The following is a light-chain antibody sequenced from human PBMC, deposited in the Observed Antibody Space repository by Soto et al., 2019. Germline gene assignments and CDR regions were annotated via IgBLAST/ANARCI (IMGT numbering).Light chain of an antibody. CDR3: QEYNNWPLIT. Sequence: EIVLTQSPATLSLSPGERGTLSCRASQSVSTYFAWYQQKPGQAPRLLIYDASNRATGIPARFSGSGSGTDFTLTISSLEPEDFAVYYCQEYNNWPLITFGQGTRLEIK. V-gene: IGKV3-11*01. CDR1: QSVSTY. CDR2: DAS. J-gene: IGKJ5*01.